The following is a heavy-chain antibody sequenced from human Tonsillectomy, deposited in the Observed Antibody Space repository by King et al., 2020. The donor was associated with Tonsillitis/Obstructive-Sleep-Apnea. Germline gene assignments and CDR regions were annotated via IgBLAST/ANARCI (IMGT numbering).Heavy chain of an antibody. V-gene: IGHV4-39*01. D-gene: IGHD2-2*01. Sequence: QLQESGPGLVKPSETLSLTCTVSGGSISSSSYYWGWIRQPPGKGLEWIGRIYYSGSTYYNPSLKILVTLSVDTSKNQFSLQLSSVTAADTAVYYCARLGRDQALDYWGQGTLVTVSS. CDR2: IYYSGST. CDR3: ARLGRDQALDY. CDR1: GGSISSSSYY. J-gene: IGHJ4*02.